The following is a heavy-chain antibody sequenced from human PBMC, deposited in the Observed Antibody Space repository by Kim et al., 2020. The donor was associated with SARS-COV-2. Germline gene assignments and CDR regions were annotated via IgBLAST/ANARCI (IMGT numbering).Heavy chain of an antibody. CDR3: ARVIVGAITGYYYGMDV. J-gene: IGHJ6*02. V-gene: IGHV4-59*13. CDR1: GGSISSYY. CDR2: IYYSGST. D-gene: IGHD1-26*01. Sequence: SETLSLTCTVSGGSISSYYWSWIRQPPGKGLEWIGYIYYSGSTNYNPSLKSRVTISVDTSKNQFSLKLSSVTAANTAVYYCARVIVGAITGYYYGMDVWGQGTTVTVSS.